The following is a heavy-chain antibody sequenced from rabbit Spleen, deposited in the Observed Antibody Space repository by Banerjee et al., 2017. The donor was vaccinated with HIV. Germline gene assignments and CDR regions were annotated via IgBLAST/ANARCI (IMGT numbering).Heavy chain of an antibody. V-gene: IGHV1S47*01. Sequence: QEQLVESGGGLVTLGGSLKLSCKASGIDFSSYGISWVRQAPGKGLEWIAYIYPDYGSTDYASWVNGRFTISLDNAQNTVFLQMTSLTAADTATYFCARDRFYRTRLDLWGQGTLVTVS. CDR2: IYPDYGST. CDR1: GIDFSSYG. J-gene: IGHJ3*01. CDR3: ARDRFYRTRLDL.